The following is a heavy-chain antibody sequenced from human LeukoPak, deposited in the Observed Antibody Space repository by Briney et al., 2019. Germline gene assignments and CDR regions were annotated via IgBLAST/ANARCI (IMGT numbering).Heavy chain of an antibody. CDR3: ARFRDGYNFWFDP. CDR2: IHYSGST. Sequence: SETLSLTCTVSSDSITSYYWNWIRQPPGKGLDWIGYIHYSGSTKYSPSLKSRVTISVDTSKNQFSLRLSSVTAADTAVYYCARFRDGYNFWFDPWGQGALVTVSS. J-gene: IGHJ5*01. V-gene: IGHV4-59*01. CDR1: SDSITSYY. D-gene: IGHD5-24*01.